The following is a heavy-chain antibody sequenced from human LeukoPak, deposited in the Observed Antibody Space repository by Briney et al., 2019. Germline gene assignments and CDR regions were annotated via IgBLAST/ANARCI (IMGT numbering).Heavy chain of an antibody. CDR2: IYYSGST. CDR3: ARIGSAVAGNFDY. V-gene: IGHV4-59*01. D-gene: IGHD6-19*01. J-gene: IGHJ4*02. Sequence: SETLSLTCTVSGGSISRYYWSWIRQPPGKGLEWIGYIYYSGSTNYNPSLKSRVTISVDTSKNQFSLKLSSVTAADTAVYYCARIGSAVAGNFDYWGQGTLVTVSS. CDR1: GGSISRYY.